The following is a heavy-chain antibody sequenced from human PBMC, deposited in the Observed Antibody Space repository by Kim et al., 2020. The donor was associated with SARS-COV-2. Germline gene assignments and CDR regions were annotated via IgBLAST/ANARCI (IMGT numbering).Heavy chain of an antibody. CDR3: ARDGNVLRYFDWLLDSYYYYGMDV. CDR1: GYTFTSYA. Sequence: ASVKVPCKASGYTFTSYAMHWVRQAPGQRLEWMGWINAGNGNTKYSQKFQGRVTITRDTSASTAYMELSSLRSEDTAVYYCARDGNVLRYFDWLLDSYYYYGMDVWGQGTTVTVSS. J-gene: IGHJ6*02. D-gene: IGHD3-9*01. V-gene: IGHV1-3*01. CDR2: INAGNGNT.